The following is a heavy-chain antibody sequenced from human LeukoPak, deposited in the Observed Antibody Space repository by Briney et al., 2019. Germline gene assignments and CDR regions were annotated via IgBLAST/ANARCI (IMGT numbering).Heavy chain of an antibody. J-gene: IGHJ5*02. D-gene: IGHD5-18*01. CDR3: ARGSWWIRKWFEP. CDR1: GGSFSGYY. CDR2: INHSGST. Sequence: PSETLSLTCAVYGGSFSGYYWSWIRQPPGKGLQWIGEINHSGSTNYNPSLKSRVTISVDTSKNQFSLKLSSVTAADTAVYYCARGSWWIRKWFEPWGQGNLVTGSS. V-gene: IGHV4-34*01.